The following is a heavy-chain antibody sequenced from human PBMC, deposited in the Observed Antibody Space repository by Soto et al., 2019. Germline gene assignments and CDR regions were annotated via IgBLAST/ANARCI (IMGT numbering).Heavy chain of an antibody. CDR1: GFTFRNYD. CDR3: SRTDRDFYGLDV. CDR2: ISAAGDP. Sequence: EVQLVESGGGLVQPGGSLRLSCEASGFTFRNYDMHCVRQGTGKGLEWVSGISAAGDPDYADSVDGRFTISIENAQYTFFLQMNSLRVGDTAVYYCSRTDRDFYGLDVWGQGTTVIVSS. V-gene: IGHV3-13*05. J-gene: IGHJ6*02.